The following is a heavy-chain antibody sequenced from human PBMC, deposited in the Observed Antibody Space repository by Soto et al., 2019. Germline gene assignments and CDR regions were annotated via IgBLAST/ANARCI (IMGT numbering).Heavy chain of an antibody. CDR1: GGSISSSSYY. CDR3: ARHTPPAGYYDSSGYYPMGAFDI. Sequence: SETLSLTCTVSGGSISSSSYYWGWIRQPPGKGLEWIGSIYYSGSTYYNPSLKSRVTISVDTSKNQFSLKLSSVTAADTAVYYCARHTPPAGYYDSSGYYPMGAFDIWGQGTMVTVSS. J-gene: IGHJ3*02. CDR2: IYYSGST. D-gene: IGHD3-22*01. V-gene: IGHV4-39*01.